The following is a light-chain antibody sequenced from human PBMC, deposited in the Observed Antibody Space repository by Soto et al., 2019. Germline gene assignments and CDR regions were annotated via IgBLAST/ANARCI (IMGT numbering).Light chain of an antibody. CDR3: SSHADSYNWV. V-gene: IGLV2-8*01. CDR2: EVT. Sequence: QSVLTQPASVSGSPGQSITISCTGTSSDVGGYDYVSWYQIHPGKAPKLMIYEVTKRPSGVPDRFSGSKSGNTASLTVSGLQAEDEADYYCSSHADSYNWVFGGGTQLTVL. J-gene: IGLJ3*02. CDR1: SSDVGGYDY.